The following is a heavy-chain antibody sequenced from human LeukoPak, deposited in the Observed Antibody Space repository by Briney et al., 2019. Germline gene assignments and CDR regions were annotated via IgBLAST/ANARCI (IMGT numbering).Heavy chain of an antibody. CDR3: AKDWKPDGVWDIDY. CDR2: VYGNAVDK. J-gene: IGHJ4*02. CDR1: GFTFSRYT. V-gene: IGHV3-23*01. Sequence: PGGSLRLSCAASGFTFSRYTISWVRQAPGKGLEWVAGVYGNAVDKFYSASVRGRFTIPKNNSKNMVFLPMDSLRADATALSYCAKDWKPDGVWDIDYWGQGTQVTVS. D-gene: IGHD4-17*01.